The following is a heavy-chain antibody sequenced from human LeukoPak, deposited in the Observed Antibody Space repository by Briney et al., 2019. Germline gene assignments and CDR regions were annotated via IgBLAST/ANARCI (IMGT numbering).Heavy chain of an antibody. J-gene: IGHJ6*03. D-gene: IGHD5-18*01. CDR3: ARDRGYSYDTDCMDV. V-gene: IGHV3-74*01. CDR2: INSDGSST. CDR1: AFTFSSYW. Sequence: GGSLRLSCAASAFTFSSYWMHWVRQAPGKGLVWVSRINSDGSSTSYADSVKGRFTISRDNAKNTLYLQMNSLRAEDTAVYYCARDRGYSYDTDCMDVWGKGTTVTVSS.